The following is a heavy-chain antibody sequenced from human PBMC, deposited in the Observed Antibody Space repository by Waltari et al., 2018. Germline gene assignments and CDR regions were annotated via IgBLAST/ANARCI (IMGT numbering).Heavy chain of an antibody. CDR1: GYRFTDYY. D-gene: IGHD3-10*01. J-gene: IGHJ3*01. Sequence: EVQLLQSGTELKKPGSTVKISCQVSGYRFTDYYIHWVQQATGKGPQWMGLGSSEAVETIDAERFQGRVTITADTSTETAFMELSSLTSDDTAVYYCVTALGDRSSASRPFDVWGLGTLITVSS. CDR2: GSSEAVET. V-gene: IGHV1-69-2*01. CDR3: VTALGDRSSASRPFDV.